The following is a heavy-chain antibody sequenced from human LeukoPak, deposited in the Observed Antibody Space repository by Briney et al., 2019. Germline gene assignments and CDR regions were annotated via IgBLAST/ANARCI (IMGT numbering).Heavy chain of an antibody. CDR3: ARAYGDYVGYFQH. D-gene: IGHD4-17*01. CDR1: GGSISSGGYS. V-gene: IGHV4-30-2*01. Sequence: SQTLSLTCAVSGGSISSGGYSWSWIRQPPGKGLEWIGYIYHSGSTYYNPSLKSRVTISVDRSKNQFSLKLSSVTAADTAVYYCARAYGDYVGYFQHWGQGTLVTASS. J-gene: IGHJ1*01. CDR2: IYHSGST.